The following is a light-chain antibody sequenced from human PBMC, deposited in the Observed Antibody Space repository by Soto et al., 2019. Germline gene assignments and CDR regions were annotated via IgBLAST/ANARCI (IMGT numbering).Light chain of an antibody. J-gene: IGKJ4*01. V-gene: IGKV4-1*01. CDR3: QQYHSSPLT. CDR2: WAS. CDR1: QSVLYSSNNKNY. Sequence: DIVMTQSPDSLAVSLGERATINCKSSQSVLYSSNNKNYLAWYQQKPGQPPKLLIYWASTRESGVPDRFSGSGSGTDFTLIISSLQAEDVAVYYCQQYHSSPLTFGGGTKVEIK.